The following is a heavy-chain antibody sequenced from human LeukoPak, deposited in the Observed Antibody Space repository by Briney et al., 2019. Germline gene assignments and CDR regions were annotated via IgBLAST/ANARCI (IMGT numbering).Heavy chain of an antibody. Sequence: SETLSLTCTVSGGSISSSSYYWGWIRQPPGKGLEWLGSIYYSGSTYYNPSLKSRVTISVDTSKNQFSLKLSSVTAADTAVYYCASLPRGIITMVRGVPPYYFDYWGQGTLVTVSS. D-gene: IGHD3-10*01. V-gene: IGHV4-39*01. J-gene: IGHJ4*02. CDR2: IYYSGST. CDR3: ASLPRGIITMVRGVPPYYFDY. CDR1: GGSISSSSYY.